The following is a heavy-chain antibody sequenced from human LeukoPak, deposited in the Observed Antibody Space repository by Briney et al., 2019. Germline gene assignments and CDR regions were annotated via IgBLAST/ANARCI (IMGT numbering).Heavy chain of an antibody. Sequence: GGSLRLSCAASGFTFSDHNMDWVRQAPGKGLEWVGRTRNKANSYTTEYAASVKGRFTMSRDESKNSLHLQMNSLKTEDTAVYYCASASIVGATQLDYWGQGTLVTVSS. J-gene: IGHJ4*02. CDR2: TRNKANSYTT. CDR3: ASASIVGATQLDY. D-gene: IGHD1-26*01. CDR1: GFTFSDHN. V-gene: IGHV3-72*01.